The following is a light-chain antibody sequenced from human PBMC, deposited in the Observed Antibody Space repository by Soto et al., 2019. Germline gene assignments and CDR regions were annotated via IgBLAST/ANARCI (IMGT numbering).Light chain of an antibody. Sequence: EAVLTQSPGTLSLSPGERATLSCRASQYVDGNYLSWFQQKRGQPPRVLVFATSSRATGTPIRFSGSGSGTDFTLTISRVEPEDFAVYYCQQYGGSPPAYTFGLGTRLEI. J-gene: IGKJ2*01. V-gene: IGKV3-20*01. CDR2: ATS. CDR1: QYVDGNY. CDR3: QQYGGSPPAYT.